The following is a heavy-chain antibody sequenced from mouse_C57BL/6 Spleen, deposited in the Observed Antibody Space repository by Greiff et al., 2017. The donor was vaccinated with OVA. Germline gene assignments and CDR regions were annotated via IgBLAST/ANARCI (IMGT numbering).Heavy chain of an antibody. CDR3: ARWGGDY. V-gene: IGHV1-5*01. CDR1: GYTFTSYW. CDR2: IYPGNSDT. J-gene: IGHJ2*01. Sequence: VQLQQSGTVLVRPGASVKMSCKTSGYTFTSYWMHWVKQRPGQGLEWIGDIYPGNSDTSYNQKFKGKAKLTTVTADSTAYMALGSLTDEDSTVYYCARWGGDYWGQGTTLTVSS.